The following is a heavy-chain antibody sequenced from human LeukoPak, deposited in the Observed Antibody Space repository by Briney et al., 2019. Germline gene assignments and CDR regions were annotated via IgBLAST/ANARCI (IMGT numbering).Heavy chain of an antibody. V-gene: IGHV3-7*01. CDR2: IKGDGSEK. J-gene: IGHJ4*02. CDR1: EFIFSRYW. D-gene: IGHD3-9*01. Sequence: GGSLRLPCAGSEFIFSRYWMSWARQAPGKGLDWVASIKGDGSEKHYADSVKGRFTISRDNAENSLYLQMNDLRAEDTAVYFCARDLMGQTGYYNTWGQGTLVTVSS. CDR3: ARDLMGQTGYYNT.